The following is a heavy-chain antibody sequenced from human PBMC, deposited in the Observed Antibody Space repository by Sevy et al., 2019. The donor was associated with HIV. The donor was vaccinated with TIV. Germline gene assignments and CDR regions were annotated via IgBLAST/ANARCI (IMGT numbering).Heavy chain of an antibody. CDR2: ISYDGSNK. D-gene: IGHD3-3*01. J-gene: IGHJ6*02. CDR3: AKAFGITNFGVVNYYYGMDV. V-gene: IGHV3-30*18. Sequence: GGSLRLSCAASGFTFTSYAMYWVRQAPGKGLEWVAVISYDGSNKYYADSVKRRFTISRDNSKNTLYLQMNSLRAEDTAVYYCAKAFGITNFGVVNYYYGMDVWGQGTTVTVSS. CDR1: GFTFTSYA.